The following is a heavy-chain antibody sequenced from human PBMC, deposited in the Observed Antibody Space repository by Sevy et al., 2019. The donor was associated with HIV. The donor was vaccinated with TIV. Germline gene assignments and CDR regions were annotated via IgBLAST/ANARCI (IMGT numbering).Heavy chain of an antibody. Sequence: GGSLRLSCAGSGFTFGGYMMNWVRQAPGRGLEWVARVSRNCGTPEYGDSAKGRFTISRDNSKNTVYLQLKELSAEDTAQYYCVKEGRDDFTPYLDFWGQGILVTVSS. V-gene: IGHV3-23*01. CDR3: VKEGRDDFTPYLDF. J-gene: IGHJ4*02. D-gene: IGHD3-10*01. CDR2: VSRNCGTP. CDR1: GFTFGGYM.